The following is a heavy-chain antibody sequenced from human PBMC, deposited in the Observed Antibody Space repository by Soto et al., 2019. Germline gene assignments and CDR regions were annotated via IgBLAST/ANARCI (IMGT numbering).Heavy chain of an antibody. CDR1: GGSLSGYY. CDR3: ARGQEGVVATH. CDR2: VKDGGHT. D-gene: IGHD5-12*01. J-gene: IGHJ4*02. Sequence: QVQLQQWGAGLLKPSETLSLNCAVTGGSLSGYYWSWIRQPPGKGLEWIGEVKDGGHTNYSPSLRGRVTVSSDTSDNQSAPRLSSVTAADTGVYYCARGQEGVVATHWDQGSLVTVSS. V-gene: IGHV4-34*01.